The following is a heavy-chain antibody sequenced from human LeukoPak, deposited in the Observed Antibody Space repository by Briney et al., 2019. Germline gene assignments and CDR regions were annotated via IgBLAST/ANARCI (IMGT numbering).Heavy chain of an antibody. J-gene: IGHJ6*02. CDR1: GFTFSSYA. D-gene: IGHD3-3*01. V-gene: IGHV3-30-3*01. CDR3: AREPSITIFGSYGMDV. CDR2: ISYDGSNK. Sequence: GGSLRLSCAASGFTFSSYAMHWVRQAPGKGLEWVAVISYDGSNKYYADSVKGRFTISRDNAKNTLYLQMNSLRAEDTAVYYCAREPSITIFGSYGMDVWGQGTTVTVSS.